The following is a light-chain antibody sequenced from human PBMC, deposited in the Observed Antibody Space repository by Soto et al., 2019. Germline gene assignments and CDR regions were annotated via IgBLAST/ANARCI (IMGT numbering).Light chain of an antibody. Sequence: DIVMTQSPLSLPVTPGEPSSISCRSSESLLYDNGYVSLDWYVKKLGQPPQLLIYLGSTRASGVPERFRGIVSGTDVTLQIRRVEDEDVWAYYCRQTRPLSRTFRGGTTVAIK. J-gene: IGKJ4*01. CDR1: ESLLYDNGYVS. CDR3: RQTRPLSRT. CDR2: LGS. V-gene: IGKV2-28*01.